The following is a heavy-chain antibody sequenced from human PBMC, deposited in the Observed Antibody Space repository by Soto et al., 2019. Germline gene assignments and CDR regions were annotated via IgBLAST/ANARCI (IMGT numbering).Heavy chain of an antibody. CDR3: ARSLDSSGWEYPI. CDR1: GFTFSSYS. CDR2: ISSSSSYI. V-gene: IGHV3-21*01. D-gene: IGHD6-19*01. J-gene: IGHJ3*02. Sequence: GGSLRLSCAASGFTFSSYSMNWVRQAPGKGLEWVSSISSSSSYIYYADSVKGRFTISRDNAKNSLYLQMNSLRAEDTAVYYCARSLDSSGWEYPIWGQGTMVTVSS.